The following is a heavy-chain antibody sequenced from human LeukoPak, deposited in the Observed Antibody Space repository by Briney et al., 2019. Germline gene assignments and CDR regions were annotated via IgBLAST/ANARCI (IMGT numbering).Heavy chain of an antibody. J-gene: IGHJ6*03. CDR3: ARVYGYYYYYMDV. D-gene: IGHD4-17*01. V-gene: IGHV1-18*01. Sequence: ASVKVSCKASGYTFTSNGIIWVRQAAGQGLKWMGWINPDNDNTEYGQTFQGRLTMTTDTSTSTIYMELQSRRSDNTAVYYCARVYGYYYYYMDVWGKGTTVTVSS. CDR2: INPDNDNT. CDR1: GYTFTSNG.